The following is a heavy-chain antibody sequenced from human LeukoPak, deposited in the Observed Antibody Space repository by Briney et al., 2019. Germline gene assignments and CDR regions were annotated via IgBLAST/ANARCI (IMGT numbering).Heavy chain of an antibody. CDR3: ARDRVGVGGNGWEN. CDR1: IDSLSLFA. J-gene: IGHJ4*02. CDR2: ITPKSGTP. Sequence: ASVKVSCKASIDSLSLFAISWIRQAPGEGLEWMGGITPKSGTPLYAPKFQDRVTITADKSATTAYLELRSLRIGDTAMYYCARDRVGVGGNGWENWGQGTLVTVSS. V-gene: IGHV1-69*06. D-gene: IGHD6-19*01.